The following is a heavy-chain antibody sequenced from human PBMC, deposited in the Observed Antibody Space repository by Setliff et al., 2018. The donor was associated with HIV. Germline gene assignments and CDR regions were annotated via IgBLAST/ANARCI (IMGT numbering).Heavy chain of an antibody. CDR3: ARSDNFWSAESSFDY. V-gene: IGHV4-59*01. CDR1: GGSISSYY. CDR2: IYYGST. J-gene: IGHJ4*02. Sequence: PSETLSLTCTVPGGSISSYYWSWIRQPPGKGLEWIGYIYYGSTNYNPSLRSRVTISVDTSKNQFSLNLSSVTAADTAVYYCARSDNFWSAESSFDYWGQGTLVTVSS. D-gene: IGHD3-3*01.